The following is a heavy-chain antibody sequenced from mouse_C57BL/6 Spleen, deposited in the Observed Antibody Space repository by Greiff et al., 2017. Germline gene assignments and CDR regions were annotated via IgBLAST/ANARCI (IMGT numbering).Heavy chain of an antibody. CDR2: ISSGSSTI. CDR3: ARGYYGSSPDY. CDR1: GFTFSDYG. V-gene: IGHV5-17*01. D-gene: IGHD1-1*01. Sequence: EVKLMESGGGLVKPGGSLKLSCAASGFTFSDYGMHWVRQAPEKGLEWVAYISSGSSTIYYADTVKGRFTISRDNAKNTLFLQMTRLRSEDTAMYYCARGYYGSSPDYWGQGTTLTVSS. J-gene: IGHJ2*01.